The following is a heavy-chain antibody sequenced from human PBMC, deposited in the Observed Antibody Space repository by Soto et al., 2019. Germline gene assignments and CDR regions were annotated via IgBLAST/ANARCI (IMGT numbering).Heavy chain of an antibody. V-gene: IGHV5-51*01. D-gene: IGHD3-22*01. CDR3: ARRGYYYEPGAFDI. J-gene: IGHJ3*02. CDR2: IYPGDSGT. CDR1: GYSFTSYW. Sequence: PGESLKISCKGSGYSFTSYWIGCVRQMPGKGLEWMGIIYPGDSGTRYSPSFQGQVTISADKSISAAYLQWSSLKASDTAMYYCARRGYYYEPGAFDIWGQGTMVTVSS.